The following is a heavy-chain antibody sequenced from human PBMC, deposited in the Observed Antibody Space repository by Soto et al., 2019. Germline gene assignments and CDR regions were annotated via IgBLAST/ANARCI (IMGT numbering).Heavy chain of an antibody. J-gene: IGHJ4*02. Sequence: SETPYITCSVSGGSTSSSTYYWGWIRQPPGKGLEWIGSVYYSGSTFYNPSLKSRVTISVDTSKNQFSLRLSSVTAADTAVYYCARQRRYYYDSSGYPDYWGQGTLVTVSS. V-gene: IGHV4-39*01. CDR1: GGSTSSSTYY. CDR3: ARQRRYYYDSSGYPDY. D-gene: IGHD3-22*01. CDR2: VYYSGST.